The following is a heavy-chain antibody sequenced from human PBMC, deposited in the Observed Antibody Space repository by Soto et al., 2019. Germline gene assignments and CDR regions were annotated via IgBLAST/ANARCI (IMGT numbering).Heavy chain of an antibody. CDR1: GGSIVSYH. Sequence: QVQLLQSGPGLVRPSETLSLTCTVSGGSIVSYHWGWIRQSPGKGLEYIGHINYRGSTNYSPSLESRVTISVDKSNNQFSLNLRSVTAADTAVYYCARLNGDFDYYYYGLDVWGQGTTVTVSS. J-gene: IGHJ6*02. D-gene: IGHD4-17*01. CDR2: INYRGST. V-gene: IGHV4-59*08. CDR3: ARLNGDFDYYYYGLDV.